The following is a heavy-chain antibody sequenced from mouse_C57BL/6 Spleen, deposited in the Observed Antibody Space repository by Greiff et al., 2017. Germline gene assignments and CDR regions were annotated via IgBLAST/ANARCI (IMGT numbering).Heavy chain of an antibody. D-gene: IGHD1-3*01. CDR3: ARGGKWAYAMDY. J-gene: IGHJ4*01. Sequence: VQLQQSGPELVKPGASVKISCKASGYSFTDYTMNWVKQSNGKSLEWIGVINPNYGTTSYNQTFKGKATLPVDKSSSAAYMQLKSLTSEDSAVYYCARGGKWAYAMDYWGQGTSVTGSS. CDR1: GYSFTDYT. CDR2: INPNYGTT. V-gene: IGHV1-39*01.